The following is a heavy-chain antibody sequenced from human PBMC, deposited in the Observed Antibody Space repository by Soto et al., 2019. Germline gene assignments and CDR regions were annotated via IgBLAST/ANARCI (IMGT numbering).Heavy chain of an antibody. J-gene: IGHJ4*02. V-gene: IGHV4-30-4*01. D-gene: IGHD3-22*01. Sequence: QVQLQESGPGLVKPSQTLSLTCTVSGGSISSGDYYWSWIRQPPGKGLEWIGYIYYSGSTYYNPSLRSRVTISVDTSKNQFSLKLSSVTAADTAVYYCARAHDSSGAPHDYWGQGTLVTVSS. CDR2: IYYSGST. CDR3: ARAHDSSGAPHDY. CDR1: GGSISSGDYY.